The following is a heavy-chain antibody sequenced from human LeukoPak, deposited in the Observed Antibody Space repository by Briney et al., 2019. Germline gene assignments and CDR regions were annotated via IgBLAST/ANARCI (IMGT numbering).Heavy chain of an antibody. J-gene: IGHJ4*02. D-gene: IGHD4-23*01. Sequence: SETLSLTCTVSGGSITSYYWSWIRQPAGKGLEWIGRIYTSESPTYSPSLKSRVTMSLDPSRNQLSLKLTSVTAADTAMYYCARVQWELGFDYWGQGTLVTVSS. CDR2: IYTSESP. V-gene: IGHV4-4*07. CDR3: ARVQWELGFDY. CDR1: GGSITSYY.